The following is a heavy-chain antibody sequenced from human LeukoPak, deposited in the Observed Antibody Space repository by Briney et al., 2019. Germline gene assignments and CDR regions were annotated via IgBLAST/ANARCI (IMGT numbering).Heavy chain of an antibody. CDR3: ARLDWGSGGSGSFDY. J-gene: IGHJ4*02. CDR2: ISTGSSFI. CDR1: GFTFSSYV. D-gene: IGHD7-27*01. V-gene: IGHV3-21*01. Sequence: GGSLRLSCAASGFTFSSYVMNWVRQTPGKGLEWASSISTGSSFIYYADSVKGRFTISRDNAKNSLYLQMNSLRAEDTAVYYCARLDWGSGGSGSFDYWGQGTLVTVSS.